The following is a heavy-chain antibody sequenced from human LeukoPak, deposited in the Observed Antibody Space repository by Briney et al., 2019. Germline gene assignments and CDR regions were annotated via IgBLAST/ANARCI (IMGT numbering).Heavy chain of an antibody. CDR1: GFTFDDYA. CDR3: AKEQTDAFDI. CDR2: ISWNSGSI. Sequence: GGSLGLSCAASGFTFDDYAMHWVRQAPGKGLEWVSGISWNSGSIGYADSVKGRFTVSRDNAKNSLYLQMNSLRAEDTALYYCAKEQTDAFDIWGQGTMVTVSS. J-gene: IGHJ3*02. V-gene: IGHV3-9*01.